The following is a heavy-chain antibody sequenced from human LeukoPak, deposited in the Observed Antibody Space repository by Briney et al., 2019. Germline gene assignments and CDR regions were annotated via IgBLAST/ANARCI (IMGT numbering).Heavy chain of an antibody. Sequence: GGSLRLSCEASGFTFSSQAMSWVRQAPGKGLEWVSYISSSGSTIYYADSVKGRFTISRDNAKNSLYLQMNSLRAEDTAAYYCARGGDVVVAFGDFDYWGQGTLVTVSS. V-gene: IGHV3-48*03. CDR3: ARGGDVVVAFGDFDY. J-gene: IGHJ4*02. CDR1: GFTFSSQA. D-gene: IGHD2-2*01. CDR2: ISSSGSTI.